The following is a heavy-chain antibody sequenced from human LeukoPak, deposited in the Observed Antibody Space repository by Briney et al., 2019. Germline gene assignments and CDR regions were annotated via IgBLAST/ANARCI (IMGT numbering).Heavy chain of an antibody. CDR2: VSSGSSYI. CDR1: GFIFSDYS. J-gene: IGHJ6*02. CDR3: AGSPNQDSSSWFSFGFYYYGMDV. V-gene: IGHV3-21*01. D-gene: IGHD6-13*01. Sequence: GGSLRLSCAASGFIFSDYSMDWVRQAPGKGLEWVSSVSSGSSYIYYEDSVKGRFTISRDNAKNSLFLQMNSLRAEDTAVYYCAGSPNQDSSSWFSFGFYYYGMDVWGQGTTVTVSS.